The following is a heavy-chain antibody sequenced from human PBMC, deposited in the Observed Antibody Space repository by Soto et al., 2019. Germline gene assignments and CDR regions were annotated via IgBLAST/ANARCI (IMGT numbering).Heavy chain of an antibody. J-gene: IGHJ4*02. D-gene: IGHD5-18*01. CDR1: GGTFSSYA. V-gene: IGHV1-69*13. Sequence: GASVKVSCKASGGTFSSYAISWVRQAPGQGLEWMGGIIPIFGTANYAQKFQGRVTITADESTSTAYMELSSLRSEDTAVYYCARAEYEPVDTAMVTFDYWGQGTLVTVSS. CDR2: IIPIFGTA. CDR3: ARAEYEPVDTAMVTFDY.